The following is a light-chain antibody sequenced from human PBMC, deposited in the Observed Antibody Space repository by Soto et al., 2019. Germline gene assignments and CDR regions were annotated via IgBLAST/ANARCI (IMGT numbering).Light chain of an antibody. J-gene: IGKJ4*01. V-gene: IGKV1-33*01. CDR2: DAS. CDR1: QDISNY. Sequence: DIQMTQSPSSLSASVGDRVTITCQASQDISNYLNWYQQKPGRAPKLLIYDASNLQTGVPSRFSGSGSGTDFTFTISSLQPEDIAIYYCQQYDNTALTFGGGTKVEIK. CDR3: QQYDNTALT.